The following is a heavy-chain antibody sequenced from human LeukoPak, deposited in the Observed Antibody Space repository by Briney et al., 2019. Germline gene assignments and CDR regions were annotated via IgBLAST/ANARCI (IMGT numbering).Heavy chain of an antibody. J-gene: IGHJ5*02. Sequence: GASVKVSCKASGYTFTRYYMHWVRQAAAQGLEWMGWINTKSGCSYDAQKFQGKVNMTRDTSISAAYMDLSRLISDDTALDYCARVGLRYCSGCICYFPCNRFDRWVEGGMVSVSS. V-gene: IGHV1-2*02. D-gene: IGHD2-15*01. CDR2: INTKSGCS. CDR3: ARVGLRYCSGCICYFPCNRFDR. CDR1: GYTFTRYY.